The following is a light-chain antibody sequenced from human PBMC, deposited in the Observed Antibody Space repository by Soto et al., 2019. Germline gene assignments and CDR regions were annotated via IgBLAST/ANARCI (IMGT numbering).Light chain of an antibody. CDR2: EVT. CDR3: SSYAASNNFYFV. CDR1: SRDVGGYNY. Sequence: QSVLTQPPSASGSPGQSVTISCTGTSRDVGGYNYVSWYQQYPGRAPKLMIYEVTKRPSGVPDRFSGSKSGNTASLTVSGLQAEDEADYYCSSYAASNNFYFVFGGGTKVTV. V-gene: IGLV2-8*01. J-gene: IGLJ2*01.